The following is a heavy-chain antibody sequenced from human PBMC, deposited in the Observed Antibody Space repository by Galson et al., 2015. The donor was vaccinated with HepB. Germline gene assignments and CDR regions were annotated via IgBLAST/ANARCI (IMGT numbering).Heavy chain of an antibody. CDR2: ISSSSSYI. Sequence: SLRLSCAASGFTFSSYSMNWVRQAPGKGLEWVSSISSSSSYIYYADSVKGRFTISRDNAKNSLYLQMNSLRAEDTAVYYCAKDQGGIVVVPAAIPPFDYWGQGTLVTVSS. D-gene: IGHD2-2*02. V-gene: IGHV3-21*01. J-gene: IGHJ4*02. CDR1: GFTFSSYS. CDR3: AKDQGGIVVVPAAIPPFDY.